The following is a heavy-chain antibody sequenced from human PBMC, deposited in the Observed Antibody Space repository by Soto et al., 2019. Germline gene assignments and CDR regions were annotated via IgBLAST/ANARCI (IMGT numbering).Heavy chain of an antibody. CDR2: FKSKTDGGTP. Sequence: PXESLRLSSAASGFTFSNAWMSWVRQAPGKGLEWVGRFKSKTDGGTPSYAAAVEGRFTISREDSKNTVYLQMDSLKPEDTAVYCCPTKITGIITIGPSYWGQGHLVTVSS. CDR3: PTKITGIITIGPSY. J-gene: IGHJ4*02. CDR1: GFTFSNAW. V-gene: IGHV3-15*01. D-gene: IGHD1-20*01.